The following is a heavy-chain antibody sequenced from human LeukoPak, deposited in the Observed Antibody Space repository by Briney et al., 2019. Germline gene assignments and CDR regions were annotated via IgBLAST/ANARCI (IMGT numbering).Heavy chain of an antibody. D-gene: IGHD3-10*01. CDR2: IKQDGSEK. CDR1: GFTFSSYS. J-gene: IGHJ4*02. CDR3: ARVVRETDY. Sequence: GGSLRLSCVASGFTFSSYSISWFRQAPGKGLEWVASIKQDGSEKYYGDSVKGRFTISRDNAKNSLYLQMNSLRAEDTAVYYCARVVRETDYWGQGTLVTVSS. V-gene: IGHV3-7*04.